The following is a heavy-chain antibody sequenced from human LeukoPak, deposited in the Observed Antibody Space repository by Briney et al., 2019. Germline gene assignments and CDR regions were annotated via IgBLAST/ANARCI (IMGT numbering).Heavy chain of an antibody. V-gene: IGHV4-39*07. J-gene: IGHJ5*02. CDR2: IYYSGST. CDR3: ARETQHYYDSSGYYGP. D-gene: IGHD3-22*01. Sequence: SETLSLTCTVSGGSISSSSYYWGWIRQPPGKGLEWIGSIYYSGSTYYNPSLKSRVTISVDTSKNQFSLRLSSVTAADTAVYYCARETQHYYDSSGYYGPRGQGTLVTVSS. CDR1: GGSISSSSYY.